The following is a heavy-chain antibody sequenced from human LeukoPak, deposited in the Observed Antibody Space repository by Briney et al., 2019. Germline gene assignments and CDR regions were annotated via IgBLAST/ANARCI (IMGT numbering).Heavy chain of an antibody. CDR1: GGSISSSNW. J-gene: IGHJ5*02. D-gene: IGHD3-22*01. Sequence: RSSETLSLTCAVSGGSISSSNWWSWVRQPPGKGLEWIGEIYHSGSTNYNPSLKSRVTISVDKSKNQFSLELSSVTAADTAVYYCASYYYDGSGTNWFDPWGQGTLVTVSS. V-gene: IGHV4-4*02. CDR2: IYHSGST. CDR3: ASYYYDGSGTNWFDP.